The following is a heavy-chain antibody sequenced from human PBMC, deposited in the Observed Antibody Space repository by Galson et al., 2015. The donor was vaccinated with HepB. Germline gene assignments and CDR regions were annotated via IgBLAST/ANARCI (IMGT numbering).Heavy chain of an antibody. CDR1: GFSLSTSGVG. D-gene: IGHD3-3*01. CDR2: IYWDDDK. J-gene: IGHJ1*01. V-gene: IGHV2-5*02. CDR3: AHRQEITIFGVVIRSAEYFQH. Sequence: PALVKPTQTLTLTCTFSGFSLSTSGVGVGWIRQPPGKALEWLALIYWDDDKRYSPSLKSRLTITKDTSKNQVVLTMTNMDPVDTATYYCAHRQEITIFGVVIRSAEYFQHWGQGALVTVSS.